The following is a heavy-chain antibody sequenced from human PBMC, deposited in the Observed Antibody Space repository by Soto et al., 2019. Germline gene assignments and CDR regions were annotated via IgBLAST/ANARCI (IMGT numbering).Heavy chain of an antibody. J-gene: IGHJ6*02. CDR1: GDSISTAY. V-gene: IGHV4-59*01. CDR2: IYNGGSP. Sequence: QVQLQESGPGLVKPSETLSLTCTVSGDSISTAYWSWIRQPPGKRLEYIGFIYNGGSPNYNPSLETGVKISLAPPKIQFSLKWKSVPAADTAVYYCARGEGCRRGYGMAVWGRGPTVTVS. D-gene: IGHD1-26*01. CDR3: ARGEGCRRGYGMAV.